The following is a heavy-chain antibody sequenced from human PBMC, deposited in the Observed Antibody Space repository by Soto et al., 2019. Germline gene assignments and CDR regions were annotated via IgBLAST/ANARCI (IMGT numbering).Heavy chain of an antibody. CDR1: GFPFSDYY. J-gene: IGHJ6*02. Sequence: QGQLGESGGGLAKPGGSLRLSCAASGFPFSDYYMSWIRQAPGKGLEWVSYISSSGTTIYYADSVKGRFTISRDNARNSLFLQMNSLRAEDTAVYYCAKGYVWGSYRPSMDVWGHGTTVTVSS. CDR3: AKGYVWGSYRPSMDV. CDR2: ISSSGTTI. D-gene: IGHD3-16*02. V-gene: IGHV3-11*01.